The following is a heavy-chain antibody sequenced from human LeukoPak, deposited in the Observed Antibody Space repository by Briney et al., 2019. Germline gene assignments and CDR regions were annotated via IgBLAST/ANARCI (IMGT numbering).Heavy chain of an antibody. J-gene: IGHJ4*02. CDR1: GFTFSSYA. CDR3: AREFVTTLDY. V-gene: IGHV3-30-3*01. CDR2: ISYGGSNI. D-gene: IGHD4-17*01. Sequence: PGRSLRLSCAASGFTFSSYAMHWVRQAPGKGLEWVADISYGGSNIYYADSVKGRFTISRDNSKHTLYLQMNSLRAEDTAVYYCAREFVTTLDYWGQGTLVTVSS.